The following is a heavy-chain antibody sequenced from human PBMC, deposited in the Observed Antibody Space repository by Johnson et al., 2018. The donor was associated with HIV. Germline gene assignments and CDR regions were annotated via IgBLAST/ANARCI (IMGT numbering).Heavy chain of an antibody. CDR3: AKSTNRKLGIGNDAFDI. CDR1: GFTFDDYA. CDR2: ISWNSGSI. J-gene: IGHJ3*02. Sequence: QLVESGGGLVQPGGSLRLSCAASGFTFDDYAMHWVRQAPGKGLEWVSGISWNSGSIGYADSVKGRFTISRDNAKNSLYLQMNSLRAEDTALYYCAKSTNRKLGIGNDAFDIWGQGTMVTVSS. V-gene: IGHV3-9*01. D-gene: IGHD7-27*01.